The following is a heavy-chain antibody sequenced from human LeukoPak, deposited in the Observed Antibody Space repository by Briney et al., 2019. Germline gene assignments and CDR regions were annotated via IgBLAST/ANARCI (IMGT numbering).Heavy chain of an antibody. D-gene: IGHD1-14*01. CDR1: GGSISSYY. CDR3: AREAPGGIYYTDV. Sequence: SETLSLTCTVSGGSISSYYWSWIRQPAGKGLEWIGRIYTSGSTNYNPSLKSRVTMSVDTSKNQFSLKLTSVTAGDTAVYYCAREAPGGIYYTDVWGKATTVTVSS. CDR2: IYTSGST. V-gene: IGHV4-4*07. J-gene: IGHJ6*03.